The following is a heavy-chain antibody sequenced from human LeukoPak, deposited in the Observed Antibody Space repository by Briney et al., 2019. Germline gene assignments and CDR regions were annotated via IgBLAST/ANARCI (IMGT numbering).Heavy chain of an antibody. V-gene: IGHV4-34*01. Sequence: SETLSLTCAVYGGSFSGYYWSWIRQPPGKGLEWIGEINHSGSTNYNPSLKSRVTISVDTSKNQFSLKLSSVTAADTAVYYCARVKYSSSWTSDYWGQGTLVTVSS. CDR2: INHSGST. J-gene: IGHJ4*02. CDR1: GGSFSGYY. CDR3: ARVKYSSSWTSDY. D-gene: IGHD6-13*01.